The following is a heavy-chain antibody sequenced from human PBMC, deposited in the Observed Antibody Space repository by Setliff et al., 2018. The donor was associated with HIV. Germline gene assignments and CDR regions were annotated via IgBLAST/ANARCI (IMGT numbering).Heavy chain of an antibody. Sequence: ASVKVSCKASGYRFNTYGISWVRQAPGQGLEWMGWISPYNGYTRFAQSLQGRVTLTTDTSTNTAYMEMRTLRSDDTAVYYCVRGVTRDISGYYRDEYFQHWGQGTSVTVSS. CDR3: VRGVTRDISGYYRDEYFQH. CDR1: GYRFNTYG. CDR2: ISPYNGYT. V-gene: IGHV1-18*01. D-gene: IGHD3-22*01. J-gene: IGHJ1*01.